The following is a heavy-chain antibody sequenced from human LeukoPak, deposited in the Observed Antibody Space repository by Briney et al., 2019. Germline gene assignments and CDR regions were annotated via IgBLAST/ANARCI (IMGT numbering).Heavy chain of an antibody. CDR1: GGSISGSSWF. V-gene: IGHV4-39*01. J-gene: IGHJ4*02. CDR2: VSSGGTT. CDR3: STYYFDSSGYLTGFDY. D-gene: IGHD3-22*01. Sequence: RSETLSLTCTVSGGSISGSSWFWGWSRQPPGKGLEWIGSVSSGGTTYYRPSLKSRVSISVGTSKTQFSLKLSTVTAADTAIYYCSTYYFDSSGYLTGFDYWGQGTLVTVSS.